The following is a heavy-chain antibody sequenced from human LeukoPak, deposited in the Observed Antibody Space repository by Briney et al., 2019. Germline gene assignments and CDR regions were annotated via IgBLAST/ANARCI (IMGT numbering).Heavy chain of an antibody. D-gene: IGHD6-19*01. J-gene: IGHJ4*02. CDR2: IKNDGSIS. V-gene: IGHV3-74*01. CDR1: GFTFSGYW. CDR3: ARDRGSTGWYGMNY. Sequence: GGSLRLSCAASGFTFSGYWMHWVRQAPGKGLVWVSRIKNDGSISNYADSVKGRFTISRDNAKNTLYLQLNSLRAEDTAVYYCARDRGSTGWYGMNYWGQGILVTVSS.